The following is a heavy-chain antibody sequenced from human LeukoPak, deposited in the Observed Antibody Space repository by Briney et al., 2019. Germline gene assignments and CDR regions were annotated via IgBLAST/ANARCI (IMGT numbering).Heavy chain of an antibody. Sequence: SETLSLTCAVYGGSFSGYYWSWIRQPPGKGLEWIGEINHSGSTNYNPSLKSRVTISVDTSKNQFSLKLSSVTAADTAVYYCARDGYSYPYYYYYYMDVWGKGITVTVSS. V-gene: IGHV4-34*01. CDR1: GGSFSGYY. CDR2: INHSGST. CDR3: ARDGYSYPYYYYYYMDV. J-gene: IGHJ6*03. D-gene: IGHD5-18*01.